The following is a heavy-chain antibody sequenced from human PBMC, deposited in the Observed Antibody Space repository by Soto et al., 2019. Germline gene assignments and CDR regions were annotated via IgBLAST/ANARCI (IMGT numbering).Heavy chain of an antibody. V-gene: IGHV4-34*01. CDR2: INHSGST. CDR1: GGSFSGYY. D-gene: IGHD5-18*01. J-gene: IGHJ4*02. Sequence: SETLSLTCAVYGGSFSGYYWSWIRQPPGKGLEWIGEINHSGSTNYNPSLKSRVTISVDTSNNQFSLKLSSVTAADTAVYYCARGNVDTAMGNYYFDYWGQGTLVTVSS. CDR3: ARGNVDTAMGNYYFDY.